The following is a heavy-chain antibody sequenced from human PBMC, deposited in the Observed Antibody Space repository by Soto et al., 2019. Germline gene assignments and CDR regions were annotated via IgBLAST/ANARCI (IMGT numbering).Heavy chain of an antibody. Sequence: PSETLSLTCTVSGGSISSADFFWTWLRQPPGKGLEWLGYIYYSGTTYYNPPLKGRLIISIDTSRNQFSLSLNSVTAADTAVYFCAREPYLPMARNDFWGQGAQVTASS. CDR2: IYYSGTT. CDR1: GGSISSADFF. V-gene: IGHV4-30-4*01. J-gene: IGHJ4*02. CDR3: AREPYLPMARNDF. D-gene: IGHD3-10*01.